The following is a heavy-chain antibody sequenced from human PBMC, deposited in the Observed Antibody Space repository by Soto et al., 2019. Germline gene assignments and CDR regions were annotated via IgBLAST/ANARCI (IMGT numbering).Heavy chain of an antibody. CDR2: ISHDGGT. CDR1: GGSFDDFY. V-gene: IGHV4-34*01. CDR3: ARGQLVWYGDLTPYHRDMDV. J-gene: IGHJ6*02. Sequence: SETLSLTCAFYGGSFDDFYWSWVRQSPGKGLEWVGEISHDGGTNYSPSLASRVSISVDTSKNQFSLHLRSVTAADTGLYYCARGQLVWYGDLTPYHRDMDVWGQGTTVTVS. D-gene: IGHD3-10*01.